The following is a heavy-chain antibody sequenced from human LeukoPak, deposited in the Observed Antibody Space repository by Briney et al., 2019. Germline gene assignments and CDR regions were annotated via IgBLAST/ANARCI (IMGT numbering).Heavy chain of an antibody. J-gene: IGHJ4*02. CDR1: GLTFSSSA. CDR3: ARGSGDEQWLVRY. CDR2: ISHDGRNE. V-gene: IGHV3-30*04. D-gene: IGHD6-19*01. Sequence: PGGSLRLSCAASGLTFSSSAVHWVRQAPGKGLEWVAVISHDGRNEYYADSVKGRFTISRDNSKNTLYLQMNSLRSDDTAVYYCARGSGDEQWLVRYWGQGTLVTVSS.